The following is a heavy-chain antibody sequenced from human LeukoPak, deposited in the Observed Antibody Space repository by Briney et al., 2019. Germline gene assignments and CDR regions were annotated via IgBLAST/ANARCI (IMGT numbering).Heavy chain of an antibody. V-gene: IGHV3-23*01. CDR3: AKEGYSSSWSL. J-gene: IGHJ4*02. Sequence: GGALRLSCAASGFTFSSYAMSWVRQAPWKGLEWVSAISGSGGSTYYADSVKGRFTISRENSKNTLYLQMNSLRAEDTAVYYCAKEGYSSSWSLWGQGTLVTVSS. CDR1: GFTFSSYA. D-gene: IGHD6-13*01. CDR2: ISGSGGST.